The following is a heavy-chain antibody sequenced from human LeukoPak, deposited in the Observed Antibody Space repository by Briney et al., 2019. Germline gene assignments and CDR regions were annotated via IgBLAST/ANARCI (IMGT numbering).Heavy chain of an antibody. Sequence: SETLSLTCTVSGGSIISYYWSWIRQPPGKGLEWIGYIYYSGSTTYNPSLKSRVTISVDTSKNQFSLKLSSVTAADTAVYYCARDFGGSDGYTGYWYFDLWGRGTLVTVSS. J-gene: IGHJ2*01. CDR3: ARDFGGSDGYTGYWYFDL. V-gene: IGHV4-59*01. CDR1: GGSIISYY. D-gene: IGHD5-24*01. CDR2: IYYSGST.